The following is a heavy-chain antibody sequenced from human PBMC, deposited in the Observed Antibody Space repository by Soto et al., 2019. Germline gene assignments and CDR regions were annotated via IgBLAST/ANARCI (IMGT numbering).Heavy chain of an antibody. Sequence: QVQLVESGGGVVQPGRSLRLSCAASGFTFSSYGMHWVRQAPGKGLEWVAVIWYDGSEKYYADSVKGRFTISRDNSKNTLYLQMNSLRAEDTAVYYCARQSLGNIRLRGFDYWGQGALVIVSS. CDR1: GFTFSSYG. V-gene: IGHV3-33*01. CDR3: ARQSLGNIRLRGFDY. CDR2: IWYDGSEK. D-gene: IGHD1-1*01. J-gene: IGHJ4*02.